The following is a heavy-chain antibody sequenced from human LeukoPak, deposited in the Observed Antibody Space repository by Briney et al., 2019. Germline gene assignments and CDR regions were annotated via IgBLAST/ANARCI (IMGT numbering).Heavy chain of an antibody. Sequence: GGSLRLSCAASGFTFSSYWMSWVRQAPGQGLEWVANIKQDGSEKYYVDSVKGRFTISRDNAKKSLYLQMNSLRAEDTAVYYCARVGPNDDYYGSGSYYSGLYFDYWGQGTLVTVSS. D-gene: IGHD3-10*01. CDR2: IKQDGSEK. J-gene: IGHJ4*02. V-gene: IGHV3-7*01. CDR1: GFTFSSYW. CDR3: ARVGPNDDYYGSGSYYSGLYFDY.